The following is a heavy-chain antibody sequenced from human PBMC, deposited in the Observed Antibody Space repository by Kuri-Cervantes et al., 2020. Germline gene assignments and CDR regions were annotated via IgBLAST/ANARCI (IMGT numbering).Heavy chain of an antibody. CDR3: ARAXEYDFFGGPXXANWFDP. Sequence: VKVSCKASGXTFSSYAISWVRQAPGQGLEWMGIINPSGGSTSYAQKFQGRVTMTRDTSTSTVYMELSSLRSEDTAVYYCARAXEYDFFGGPXXANWFDPWGQGTLVTVSS. CDR1: GXTFSSYA. J-gene: IGHJ5*02. D-gene: IGHD3-3*01. V-gene: IGHV1-46*01. CDR2: INPSGGST.